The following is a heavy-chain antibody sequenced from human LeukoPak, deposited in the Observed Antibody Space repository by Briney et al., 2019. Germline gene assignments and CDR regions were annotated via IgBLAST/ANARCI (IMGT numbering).Heavy chain of an antibody. CDR1: GFTVSTNY. V-gene: IGHV3-21*01. CDR3: ARGSAGSSWSNADY. Sequence: GGALRLSCAASGFTVSTNYMSWVRQAPGKGLEWVSSISSSSSYIYYADSVKGRFTISRDNAKNSLYLQMNSLRAEDTAVYYCARGSAGSSWSNADYWGQGTLVTVSS. CDR2: ISSSSSYI. J-gene: IGHJ4*02. D-gene: IGHD6-13*01.